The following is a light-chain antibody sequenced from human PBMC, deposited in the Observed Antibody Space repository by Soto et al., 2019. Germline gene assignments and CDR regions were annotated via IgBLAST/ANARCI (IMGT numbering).Light chain of an antibody. CDR3: QQYGSSPPWT. CDR2: DAS. V-gene: IGKV3-20*01. J-gene: IGKJ1*01. Sequence: EIVLTQSPDTLSLSPGQRATLSCRARQSVGSNLAWYQQTPGQAPRVVIYDASTRATVIPARFSGSGSGTDFTLTISRLEPEDFAVYYCQQYGSSPPWTFGQGTKVDIK. CDR1: QSVGSN.